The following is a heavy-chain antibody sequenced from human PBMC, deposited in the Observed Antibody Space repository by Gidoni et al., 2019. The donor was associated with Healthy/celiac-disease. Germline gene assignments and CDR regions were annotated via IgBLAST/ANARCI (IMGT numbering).Heavy chain of an antibody. Sequence: VQLVASGGGLVKPGGSLRLYCAASGFPFSSYSMNWVRQAPGKRLEWVSSISSSSSYIYYADSVKGRFTISRDNAKNSLYLQMNSLRAEDTAVYYCARTRGDFWSGPYYYYYMDVWGKGTTVTVSS. J-gene: IGHJ6*03. CDR3: ARTRGDFWSGPYYYYYMDV. CDR1: GFPFSSYS. CDR2: ISSSSSYI. D-gene: IGHD3-3*01. V-gene: IGHV3-21*01.